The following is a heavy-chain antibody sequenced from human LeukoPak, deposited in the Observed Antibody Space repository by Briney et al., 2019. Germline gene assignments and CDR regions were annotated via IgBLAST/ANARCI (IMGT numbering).Heavy chain of an antibody. D-gene: IGHD3-9*01. V-gene: IGHV1-69*06. CDR1: GGTFSSYA. J-gene: IGHJ4*02. Sequence: ASVKVSCKASGGTFSSYAISWVRQAPGQGLEWMGGIIPIFGTANYAQKFQGRVTITADKSTSTACMELSSLRSEDTAVYYCARTIYTSNYDILTGYHDYWGQGTLVTVSS. CDR3: ARTIYTSNYDILTGYHDY. CDR2: IIPIFGTA.